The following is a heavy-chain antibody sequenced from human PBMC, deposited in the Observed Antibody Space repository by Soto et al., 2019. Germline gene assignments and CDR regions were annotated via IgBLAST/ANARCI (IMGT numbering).Heavy chain of an antibody. Sequence: SETLSLTGTVSGGSMRNYFWTWIRQPPGKGLEGIGYIHYSGTTSFFPSYNPSLRSRVTISEDTSKNQFSLKLLSVTTADTAVYFCAAGEASSRNLAPYYLDFWGQGTLVTVSS. CDR2: IHYSGTT. CDR3: AAGEASSRNLAPYYLDF. V-gene: IGHV4-59*01. D-gene: IGHD6-13*01. CDR1: GGSMRNYF. J-gene: IGHJ4*02.